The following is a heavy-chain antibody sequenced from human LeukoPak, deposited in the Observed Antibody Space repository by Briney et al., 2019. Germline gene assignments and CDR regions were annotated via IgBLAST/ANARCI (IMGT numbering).Heavy chain of an antibody. Sequence: GGSLRLSCAASGFTFSSYAMSWVRQAPGKGLEWVSAISGSGGSTYYADSVKGRFTISRDNSKNTLYLQMSSLRAEDTAVYYCAKVANYVWWSYRGYFDYWGQGTLVTVSS. D-gene: IGHD3-16*02. J-gene: IGHJ4*02. CDR2: ISGSGGST. CDR3: AKVANYVWWSYRGYFDY. CDR1: GFTFSSYA. V-gene: IGHV3-23*01.